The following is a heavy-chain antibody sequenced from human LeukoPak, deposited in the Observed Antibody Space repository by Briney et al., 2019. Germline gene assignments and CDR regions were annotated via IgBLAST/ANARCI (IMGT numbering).Heavy chain of an antibody. J-gene: IGHJ5*02. CDR2: ISSSGSTI. CDR1: GFTFSSYE. Sequence: GGSLRLSCAASGFTFSSYEMNWVRQAPGKGLEWVSYISSSGSTIYYADSVKGRFTISRDNSKNTLYLQMNSLRAEDTAVYYCAKVVPQPTWGQGTLVTVSS. CDR3: AKVVPQPT. V-gene: IGHV3-48*03. D-gene: IGHD2-2*01.